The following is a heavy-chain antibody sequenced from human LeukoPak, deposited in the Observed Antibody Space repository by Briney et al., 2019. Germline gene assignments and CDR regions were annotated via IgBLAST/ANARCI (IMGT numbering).Heavy chain of an antibody. Sequence: ASVTVSCKASGYTFTSYYMHWVRQAPGQGLEWMGLINPSGGNTSYAQKFQGRVTMTRDTSTGTVYMELSSLRSEDTAVYYCARGSSSSGRFDYWGQGALVTVSS. V-gene: IGHV1-46*01. CDR2: INPSGGNT. D-gene: IGHD6-6*01. J-gene: IGHJ4*02. CDR3: ARGSSSSGRFDY. CDR1: GYTFTSYY.